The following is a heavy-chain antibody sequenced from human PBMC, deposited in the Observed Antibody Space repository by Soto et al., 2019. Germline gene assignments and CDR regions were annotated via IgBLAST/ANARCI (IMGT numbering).Heavy chain of an antibody. D-gene: IGHD2-21*02. CDR3: ARESGDWPLNWFDP. CDR1: GFDFSNHW. CDR2: ITSDGKSK. V-gene: IGHV3-74*01. Sequence: VHLVESGGGLVQPGGSLRLSCAACGFDFSNHWMHWIRQRPGEGLVWVSRITSDGKSKAYAESVKGRFAISRDNAKNTLYLQMNGLTAEDTAVYYCARESGDWPLNWFDPWGQGTLVTVSS. J-gene: IGHJ5*02.